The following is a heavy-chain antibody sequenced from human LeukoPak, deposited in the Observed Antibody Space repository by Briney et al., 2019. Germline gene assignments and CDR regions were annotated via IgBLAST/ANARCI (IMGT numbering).Heavy chain of an antibody. CDR1: GYTFTSYY. CDR2: INPSGGST. Sequence: GASVKVSCKASGYTFTSYYMHWVRRAPGQGLEWMGIINPSGGSTSYAQKFQGRVTMTRDMSTSTVYMELSSLRSEDTAVYYCARDRPNWGFDYWGQGTLVTVSS. D-gene: IGHD7-27*01. CDR3: ARDRPNWGFDY. V-gene: IGHV1-46*01. J-gene: IGHJ4*02.